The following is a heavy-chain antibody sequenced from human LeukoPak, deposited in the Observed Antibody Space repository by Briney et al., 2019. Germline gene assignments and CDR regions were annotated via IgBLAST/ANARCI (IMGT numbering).Heavy chain of an antibody. CDR3: ARDPLDISRWTNAFDI. Sequence: PGGSLRLSCAASGFTFSSYWMSWVRQAPGKALEWVAFISYDGNNKYEDSVKGRFTISRDNSKSTLHLQMNGLRAEDTAVYYCARDPLDISRWTNAFDIWGQGTTVIVS. CDR1: GFTFSSYW. V-gene: IGHV3-30*03. CDR2: ISYDGNN. J-gene: IGHJ3*02. D-gene: IGHD5-12*01.